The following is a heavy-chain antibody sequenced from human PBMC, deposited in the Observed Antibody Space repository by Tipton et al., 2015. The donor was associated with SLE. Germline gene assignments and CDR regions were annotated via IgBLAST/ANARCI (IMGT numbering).Heavy chain of an antibody. CDR2: INSDGSST. Sequence: LSLTCAASGFTFSSYWMYWVRQAPGKGPVWVSRINSDGSSTTYADSVKGRFTTSRDNAKNTLFLQMNSLRAEDTAVYYCARAVADWGWLVVYWGRGTQVTVSS. V-gene: IGHV3-74*01. J-gene: IGHJ4*02. D-gene: IGHD6-19*01. CDR3: ARAVADWGWLVVY. CDR1: GFTFSSYW.